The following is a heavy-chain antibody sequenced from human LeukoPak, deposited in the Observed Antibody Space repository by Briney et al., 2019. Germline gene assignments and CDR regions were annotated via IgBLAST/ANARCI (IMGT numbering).Heavy chain of an antibody. D-gene: IGHD4-4*01. CDR3: VRGGVTPAYYFDS. V-gene: IGHV3-74*01. CDR1: GFTFSSYW. J-gene: IGHJ4*02. Sequence: GGSLRLSCAASGFTFSSYWMHWVRQAPGKGLVWVSRINSDGSATSHADSVKSRFTISRDNAKNTLYLQMNRLRAEDTAVYYCVRGGVTPAYYFDSWGQGTLVTVSS. CDR2: INSDGSAT.